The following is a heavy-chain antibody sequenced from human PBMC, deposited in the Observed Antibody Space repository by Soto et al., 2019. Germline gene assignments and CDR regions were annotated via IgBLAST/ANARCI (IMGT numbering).Heavy chain of an antibody. CDR2: ISAYNGNT. CDR1: GYTFTSYG. V-gene: IGHV1-18*01. J-gene: IGHJ6*03. CDR3: TRRHAYYYYYMDV. Sequence: VRVSCKASGYTFTSYGISWVRQAPGQRLEWMGWISAYNGNTNYAQKLQGRVTMTTDTSTSTAYMELRSLRSDDTAVYYCTRRHAYYYYYMDVWGKGTTVTVSS.